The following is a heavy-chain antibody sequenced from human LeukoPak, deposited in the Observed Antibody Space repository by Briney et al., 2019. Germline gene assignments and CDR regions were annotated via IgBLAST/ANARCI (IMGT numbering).Heavy chain of an antibody. J-gene: IGHJ3*02. D-gene: IGHD3-3*01. CDR1: GFNYSSYT. CDR3: ANDLASDFWSGYYLSPGAFDI. V-gene: IGHV3-23*01. CDR2: ISASRDIT. Sequence: GGSLRLSCAASGFNYSSYTMNWVRQAPGMGLEWLSYISASRDITYYADSVKGRFTISRDNSKNTLYLQMNSLRAEDTAVYYCANDLASDFWSGYYLSPGAFDIWGQGTMVTVSS.